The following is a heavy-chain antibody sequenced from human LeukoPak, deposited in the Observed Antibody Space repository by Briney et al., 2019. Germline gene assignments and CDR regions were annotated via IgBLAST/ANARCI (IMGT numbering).Heavy chain of an antibody. CDR1: GYTFTSYA. CDR2: INAGNGNT. D-gene: IGHD5-12*01. CDR3: ARTPPWGGYDWYFDY. V-gene: IGHV1-3*01. J-gene: IGHJ4*02. Sequence: ASVKVSCKASGYTFTSYAMHWVRQAPGQRLEWMGWINAGNGNTKYSQKFQGRVTITRDTSASTAYMELSSLRSEDTAVYYCARTPPWGGYDWYFDYWGQGTLVTVSS.